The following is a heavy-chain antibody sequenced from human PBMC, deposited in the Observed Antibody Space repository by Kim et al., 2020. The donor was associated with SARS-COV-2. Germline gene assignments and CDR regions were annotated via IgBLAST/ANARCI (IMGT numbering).Heavy chain of an antibody. V-gene: IGHV4-59*01. D-gene: IGHD6-19*01. Sequence: KSRVTISVDTSKNQFSLKLSSATAADTAVYYCARDSSEQWLDFTFGYFDLWGRGTLVTVSS. J-gene: IGHJ2*01. CDR3: ARDSSEQWLDFTFGYFDL.